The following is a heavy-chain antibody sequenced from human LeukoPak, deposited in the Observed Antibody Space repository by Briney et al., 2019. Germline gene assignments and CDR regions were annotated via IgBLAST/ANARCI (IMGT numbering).Heavy chain of an antibody. CDR3: ARGSAVTANNFDF. V-gene: IGHV3-48*04. CDR1: GFSFSSYI. D-gene: IGHD4-11*01. J-gene: IGHJ4*02. Sequence: GGSLRLSCAASGFSFSSYIMNWVRQAPGKGLEWVSHISSSSSTIYYADSVKGRFTISRDNAKNSLYLQMNSLRAEDTAVYYCARGSAVTANNFDFWGQGTLVTVSS. CDR2: ISSSSSTI.